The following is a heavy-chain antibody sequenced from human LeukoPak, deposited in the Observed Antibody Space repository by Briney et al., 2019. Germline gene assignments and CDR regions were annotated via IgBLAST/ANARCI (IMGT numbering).Heavy chain of an antibody. Sequence: RASVKVSCKASGYTFTGYYMHWVRQAPGQGLEWMGWINPNSGGTNYAQKFQGRVTMTRATSISTAYLELSRLRSDDTAVYYCARFGGLKRAGYSYGYGVDYWGQGTLVTVSS. CDR3: ARFGGLKRAGYSYGYGVDY. CDR2: INPNSGGT. CDR1: GYTFTGYY. D-gene: IGHD5-18*01. J-gene: IGHJ4*02. V-gene: IGHV1-2*02.